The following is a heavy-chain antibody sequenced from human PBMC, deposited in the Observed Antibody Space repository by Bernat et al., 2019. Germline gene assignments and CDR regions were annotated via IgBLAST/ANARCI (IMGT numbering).Heavy chain of an antibody. J-gene: IGHJ4*02. CDR2: IWYDGSNK. V-gene: IGHV3-33*01. CDR1: GFTFSSYG. Sequence: QVQLVESGGGVVQPGRSLRLSCAASGFTFSSYGMHWVRQAPGKGLEWVAVIWYDGSNKYYADSVKGRFTISRDNSKNTLYLQMNSLRAEDTAVYYCARDPYYDFWSVYYTGMTARRHFDYWGQGTLVTVSS. CDR3: ARDPYYDFWSVYYTGMTARRHFDY. D-gene: IGHD3-3*01.